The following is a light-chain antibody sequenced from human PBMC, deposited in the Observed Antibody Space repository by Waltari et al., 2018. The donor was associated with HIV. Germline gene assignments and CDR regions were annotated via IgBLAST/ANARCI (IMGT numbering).Light chain of an antibody. Sequence: QSVLTQPPSASGAPGQRVTMSCSGSSSNIGGNYVYWYQHLPASAPKLLISRNNNRPSGVPDRFSGSKSGTSASLAISGLRSEDEADYYCAAWDDSLSGVLFGGGTKLTVL. CDR2: RNN. V-gene: IGLV1-47*01. CDR3: AAWDDSLSGVL. CDR1: SSNIGGNY. J-gene: IGLJ3*02.